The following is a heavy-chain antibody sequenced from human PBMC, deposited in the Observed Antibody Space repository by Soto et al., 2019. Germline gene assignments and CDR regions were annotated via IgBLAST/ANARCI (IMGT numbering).Heavy chain of an antibody. J-gene: IGHJ4*02. CDR1: GYSFTSYG. V-gene: IGHV1-18*04. CDR2: ISGHNGNT. CDR3: ARHRFDYYDDTVYYYFDY. D-gene: IGHD3-22*01. Sequence: ASVKVSCKASGYSFTSYGIRWVRQAPGQGPEWMGWISGHNGNTNHPQSLQGRVTMTTDASRNTAYMELRSLRSDDTAVYYCARHRFDYYDDTVYYYFDYWGQGTLVTVSS.